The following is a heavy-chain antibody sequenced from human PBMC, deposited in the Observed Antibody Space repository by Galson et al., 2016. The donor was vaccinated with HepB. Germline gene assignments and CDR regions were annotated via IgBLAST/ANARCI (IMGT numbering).Heavy chain of an antibody. CDR3: ARLGHGIDV. J-gene: IGHJ6*02. Sequence: QSGAEVKKSGESLKISCEGSGFSFTTYWIGWVRQMPGKGLEWMGIIYPGDSDTKYNPSFQGQVTISADKSITTAYLQGSSLKASDTAFYYGARLGHGIDVWGQGTAVTVSS. CDR1: GFSFTTYW. D-gene: IGHD3-16*01. V-gene: IGHV5-51*01. CDR2: IYPGDSDT.